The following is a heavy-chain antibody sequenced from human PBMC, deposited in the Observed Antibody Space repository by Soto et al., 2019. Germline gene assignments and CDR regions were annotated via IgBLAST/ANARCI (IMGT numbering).Heavy chain of an antibody. CDR1: GFTFGNYE. CDR3: TTSGNPRLDDC. J-gene: IGHJ4*02. Sequence: PGGSLRLSCAASGFTFGNYEVHWVRQAPGMGLEWVGRIRDKTSGGTTDYAAPVKGRFTISRDDSKNMLYLQMNSLKSEDTAVYYCTTSGNPRLDDCWGQGTLVTVSS. V-gene: IGHV3-15*07. CDR2: IRDKTSGGTT.